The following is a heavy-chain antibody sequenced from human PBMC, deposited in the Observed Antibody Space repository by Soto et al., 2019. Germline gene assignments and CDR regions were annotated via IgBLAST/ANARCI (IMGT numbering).Heavy chain of an antibody. J-gene: IGHJ4*02. CDR3: ARGSSWSYFDH. D-gene: IGHD6-13*01. V-gene: IGHV1-3*04. CDR2: INTAKDNT. Sequence: QVQLVQSGAEVKKPGASVKVSCKASGYTFTSYAIHWVRQAPGQRLEWMGWINTAKDNTKYSQKFQGRVTITRDTSASIVYMELSSLRSEHTAVYYCARGSSWSYFDHWGQGTLFTVSS. CDR1: GYTFTSYA.